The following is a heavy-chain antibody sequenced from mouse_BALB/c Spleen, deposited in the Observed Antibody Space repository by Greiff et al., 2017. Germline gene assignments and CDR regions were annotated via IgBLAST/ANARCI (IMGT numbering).Heavy chain of an antibody. Sequence: VQLQQSGTVLARPGASVKLSCKASGSTFTSYWMHWVKQRPGQGLEWIGAIYPGNSDTSYNQQFKGKAKLTAVTSTSTAYMELSRLTNEDSAVYYCTREKANYGSSYRNFDYWGQGTTLTVSS. D-gene: IGHD1-1*01. CDR2: IYPGNSDT. CDR3: TREKANYGSSYRNFDY. J-gene: IGHJ2*01. CDR1: GSTFTSYW. V-gene: IGHV1-5*01.